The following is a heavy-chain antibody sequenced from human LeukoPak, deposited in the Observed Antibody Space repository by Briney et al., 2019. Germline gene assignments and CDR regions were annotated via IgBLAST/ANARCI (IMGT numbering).Heavy chain of an antibody. Sequence: GGSLRLSCAASGFTVSSNYMSWVRQAPGKGLEWVSVIYSGGSTYYADSVKGRFTISRDNSKNTLYLQMNSLRAEDTAVYYCASAVYYDILTGYYTDAFDIWGQGTMVTVSS. CDR1: GFTVSSNY. V-gene: IGHV3-53*01. CDR2: IYSGGST. CDR3: ASAVYYDILTGYYTDAFDI. D-gene: IGHD3-9*01. J-gene: IGHJ3*02.